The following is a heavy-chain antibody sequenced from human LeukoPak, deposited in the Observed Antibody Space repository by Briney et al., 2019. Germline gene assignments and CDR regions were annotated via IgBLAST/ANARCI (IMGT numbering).Heavy chain of an antibody. CDR2: IYYSGTT. Sequence: SETLSLTCTVSGGSISSHYWSWIRQPPGKGLEWIGYIYYSGTTNYNPSLKSRVTISVDTSKNQFSLKLSSVTAADTAVYYCARFFRYCSSTSCSYYFDYWGQGTLVTVSS. D-gene: IGHD2-2*01. CDR1: GGSISSHY. J-gene: IGHJ4*02. CDR3: ARFFRYCSSTSCSYYFDY. V-gene: IGHV4-59*11.